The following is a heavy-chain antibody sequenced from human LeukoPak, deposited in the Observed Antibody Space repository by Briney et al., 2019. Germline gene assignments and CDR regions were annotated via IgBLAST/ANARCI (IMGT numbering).Heavy chain of an antibody. V-gene: IGHV3-7*01. D-gene: IGHD1-26*01. CDR3: ARVGTWELQRVFDY. Sequence: GGSLRLSCAASGFRFSDYWMTWGPHVPGKGLECVANIRQGGNEMYYADSVKDRFTISRDNARTSLYLEMNRLRTEDTAVYYWARVGTWELQRVFDYWGQGTLVTVSS. CDR1: GFRFSDYW. J-gene: IGHJ4*02. CDR2: IRQGGNEM.